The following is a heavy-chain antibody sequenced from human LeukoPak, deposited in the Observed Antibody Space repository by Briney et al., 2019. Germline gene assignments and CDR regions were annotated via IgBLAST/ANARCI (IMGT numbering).Heavy chain of an antibody. Sequence: PGGSLRLSCAASGFTFSSYAMHWVRQAPGKGLEWVAVISYDGSNKYYADSVKGRFTISRDNSKNTLYLQMNSLRAEDTAVYYCAKGSDYGDYVYYYYMDVWGKGTTVTVSS. D-gene: IGHD4-17*01. CDR2: ISYDGSNK. CDR1: GFTFSSYA. J-gene: IGHJ6*03. CDR3: AKGSDYGDYVYYYYMDV. V-gene: IGHV3-30*04.